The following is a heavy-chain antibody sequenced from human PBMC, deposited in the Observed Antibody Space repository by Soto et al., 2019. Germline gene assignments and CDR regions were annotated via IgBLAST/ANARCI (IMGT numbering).Heavy chain of an antibody. D-gene: IGHD4-4*01. J-gene: IGHJ5*02. V-gene: IGHV4-30-4*01. Sequence: TSETLALTCTVSGGSISSGDYYWGWIRQPPGKGLEWIGYIYYSGSTYYNPSLKSRVTISVDTSKNQFSLKLSSVTAADTAVYYCARVWGGSNYIGWFDPWGQGTLVTVSS. CDR2: IYYSGST. CDR3: ARVWGGSNYIGWFDP. CDR1: GGSISSGDYY.